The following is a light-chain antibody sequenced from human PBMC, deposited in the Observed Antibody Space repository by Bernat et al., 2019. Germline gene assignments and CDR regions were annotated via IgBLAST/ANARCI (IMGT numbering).Light chain of an antibody. J-gene: IGKJ2*01. CDR3: QQYGTSPYT. CDR1: QPVSSTY. V-gene: IGKV3-20*01. CDR2: GAS. Sequence: EIVLTQSPGTLSLSPGERASLSCRASQPVSSTYLAWYQQRPGQAPRLLIHGASSTATGIPGRFSDSGSGTDFTLTISRLEPEDFAVYYCQQYGTSPYTCGQETKLKI.